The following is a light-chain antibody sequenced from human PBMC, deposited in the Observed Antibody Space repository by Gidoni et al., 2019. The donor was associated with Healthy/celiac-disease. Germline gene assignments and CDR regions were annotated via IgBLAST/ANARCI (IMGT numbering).Light chain of an antibody. Sequence: EIVLTQSPATLSFSQGLRATLSCRASQSVNNYLTWYQQKTGQPPMLLISDASNRATGVPARFSGSGSGTDFTLTISSLEPEDFAVYCCQQRANSIIFGQGTRLDIK. V-gene: IGKV3-11*01. CDR3: QQRANSII. J-gene: IGKJ5*01. CDR2: DAS. CDR1: QSVNNY.